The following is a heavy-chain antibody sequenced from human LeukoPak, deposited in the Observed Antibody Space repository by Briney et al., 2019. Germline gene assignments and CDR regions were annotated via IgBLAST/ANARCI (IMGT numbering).Heavy chain of an antibody. CDR1: GFTVSSNY. D-gene: IGHD6-13*01. CDR2: ISGSGGST. CDR3: ANPSIAAAGGENWFDP. Sequence: GGSLRLSCAASGFTVSSNYMSWVRQAPGKGLEWVSAISGSGGSTYYADSVKGRFTISRDNSKNTLYLQMNSLRAEDTAVYYCANPSIAAAGGENWFDPWGQGTLVTVSS. V-gene: IGHV3-23*01. J-gene: IGHJ5*02.